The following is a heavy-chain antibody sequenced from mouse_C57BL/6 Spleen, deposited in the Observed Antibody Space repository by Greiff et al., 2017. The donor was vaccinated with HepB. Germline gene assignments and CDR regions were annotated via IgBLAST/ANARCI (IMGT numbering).Heavy chain of an antibody. CDR2: IYPGDGDT. V-gene: IGHV1-80*01. J-gene: IGHJ1*03. CDR1: GYAFSSYW. D-gene: IGHD1-1*01. CDR3: ARIYYYGSSWYFDV. Sequence: QVQLQQSGAELVKPGASVKISCKASGYAFSSYWMNWVKQRPGKGLEWIGQIYPGDGDTNYNGKFKGKATLTADKSSSTAYMQLSSLTSEDSAVYFCARIYYYGSSWYFDVWGTGTTVTVSS.